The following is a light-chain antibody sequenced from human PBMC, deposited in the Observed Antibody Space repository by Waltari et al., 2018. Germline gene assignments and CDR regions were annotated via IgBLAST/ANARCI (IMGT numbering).Light chain of an antibody. Sequence: DIQMTQSPSSLSASVGDRVTITCRTSQSIGSNLSWYQQKPGKAPNLLIYAASTLQSGVPPRFSASGSGTYFTLSISSLQPEEFAIYYCQQSYSSPRTFGQGTKVEVK. V-gene: IGKV1-39*01. CDR1: QSIGSN. CDR2: AAS. CDR3: QQSYSSPRT. J-gene: IGKJ1*01.